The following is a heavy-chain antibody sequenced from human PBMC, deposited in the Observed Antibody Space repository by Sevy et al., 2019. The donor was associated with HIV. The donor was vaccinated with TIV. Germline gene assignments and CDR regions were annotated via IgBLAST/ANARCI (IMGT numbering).Heavy chain of an antibody. D-gene: IGHD3-16*02. Sequence: SETLSLTCTVSGGSISSYYWSWIRQPPGKGLEWTGYIYYSGSTNYNPSLKSRVTISVDTSKNQFSLKLSSVTAADTAVYYCARGSYDYIWGSYRPSSNWFDPWGQGTLVTVSS. CDR3: ARGSYDYIWGSYRPSSNWFDP. CDR2: IYYSGST. J-gene: IGHJ5*02. CDR1: GGSISSYY. V-gene: IGHV4-59*01.